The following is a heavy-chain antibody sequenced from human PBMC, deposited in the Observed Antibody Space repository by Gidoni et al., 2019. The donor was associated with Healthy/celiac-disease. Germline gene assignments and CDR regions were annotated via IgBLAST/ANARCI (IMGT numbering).Heavy chain of an antibody. D-gene: IGHD2-2*02. V-gene: IGHV1-69*01. CDR1: GGTFRSYA. Sequence: QVQLVQSGAEVKKPGSSVKVSCKASGGTFRSYAISWVRQAPGQGLEWMGGIIPIFGTANCAQKFQGRVTITADESTSTAYMELSSLRSEDTAVYYCAAVRYCSSTSCYTGYYYYYMDVWGKGTTVTVSS. J-gene: IGHJ6*03. CDR2: IIPIFGTA. CDR3: AAVRYCSSTSCYTGYYYYYMDV.